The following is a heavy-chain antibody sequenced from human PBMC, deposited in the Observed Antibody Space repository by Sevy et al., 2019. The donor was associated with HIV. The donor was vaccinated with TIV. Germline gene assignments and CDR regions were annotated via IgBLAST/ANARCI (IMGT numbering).Heavy chain of an antibody. Sequence: GGSLRLSCAASGFSISGYGMHWVRQAPGKGLEWVAVIWYDGTNREYADSVKGRFTISRVNSKNTLYRQMNSLRVEDTAVYYCAREDIRVAGIGYYFHSWGQGTLVTVSS. CDR3: AREDIRVAGIGYYFHS. CDR1: GFSISGYG. D-gene: IGHD6-19*01. J-gene: IGHJ4*02. V-gene: IGHV3-33*01. CDR2: IWYDGTNR.